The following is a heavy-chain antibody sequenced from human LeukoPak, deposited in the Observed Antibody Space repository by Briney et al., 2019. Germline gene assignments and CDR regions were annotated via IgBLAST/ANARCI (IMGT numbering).Heavy chain of an antibody. CDR3: ARDPDYDILTGYPFDY. J-gene: IGHJ4*02. V-gene: IGHV1-18*01. D-gene: IGHD3-9*01. CDR1: GYTFTSHG. CDR2: ISAYNGNT. Sequence: GASVKVSCKASGYTFTSHGISWVRQAPGQGLEWMGWISAYNGNTNYAQKLQGRVTMTTDTSTSTAYMELRSLRSDDTAVYYCARDPDYDILTGYPFDYWGQGTLVTVSS.